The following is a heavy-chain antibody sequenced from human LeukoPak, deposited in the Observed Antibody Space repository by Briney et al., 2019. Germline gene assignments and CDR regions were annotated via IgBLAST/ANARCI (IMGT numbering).Heavy chain of an antibody. CDR3: ARVDSSSTGAFDI. D-gene: IGHD6-6*01. Sequence: GASVKVSCKASGGTFSSYAINWVRQAPGQGPEWMGGIIPVLDTPIYAQKFQGRVTITTDESTSTAYMELSSLRSEDTAVYYCARVDSSSTGAFDIWGQGTMVTVSS. CDR1: GGTFSSYA. V-gene: IGHV1-69*05. J-gene: IGHJ3*02. CDR2: IIPVLDTP.